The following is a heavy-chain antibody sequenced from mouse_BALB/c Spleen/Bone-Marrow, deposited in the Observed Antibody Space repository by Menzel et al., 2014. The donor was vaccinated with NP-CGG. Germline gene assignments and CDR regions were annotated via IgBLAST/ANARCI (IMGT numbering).Heavy chain of an antibody. J-gene: IGHJ4*01. CDR1: GYSNTSGYY. Sequence: VQLKDSGPGLVKPSQSLSLTCSVTGYSNTSGYYWNWIRQFPGNKLEWMGFISYDGSYDYNPSLKNRISITRDTSKNQFFLKLNSVTTEDTATYYCARLRGFFAMDYWGQGTSVTVSS. D-gene: IGHD1-1*01. CDR3: ARLRGFFAMDY. V-gene: IGHV3-6*02. CDR2: ISYDGSY.